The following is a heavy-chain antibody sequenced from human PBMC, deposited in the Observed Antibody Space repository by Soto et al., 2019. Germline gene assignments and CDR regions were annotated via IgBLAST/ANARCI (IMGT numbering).Heavy chain of an antibody. J-gene: IGHJ6*02. CDR1: GFTFSSYG. CDR2: ISYDGSNK. Sequence: GGSLRLSCAASGFTFSSYGMHWVRQAPGKGLEWVAVISYDGSNKYYADSAKGRFTISRDNSKNTLYLQMNSLRAEDTAVYYCARDSRNYYDSSGYYLHGMDVWGQGTTVTVSS. D-gene: IGHD3-22*01. CDR3: ARDSRNYYDSSGYYLHGMDV. V-gene: IGHV3-30*03.